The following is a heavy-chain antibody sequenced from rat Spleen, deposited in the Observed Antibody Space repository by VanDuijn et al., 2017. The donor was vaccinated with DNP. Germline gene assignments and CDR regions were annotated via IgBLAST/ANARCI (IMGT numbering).Heavy chain of an antibody. CDR2: INTDGGST. D-gene: IGHD1-2*01. J-gene: IGHJ2*01. V-gene: IGHV5-58*01. Sequence: EVQLVETGGGLVQPGRSLKLSCVASGFTFSTYWMFWIRQAPGKGLEWVASINTDGGSTYYPDSVKGRFTLSRDNAENTIYLQMNSLRSEDTATYDCASWSPIAPISTSNYWGQGVMVTVSS. CDR3: ASWSPIAPISTSNY. CDR1: GFTFSTYW.